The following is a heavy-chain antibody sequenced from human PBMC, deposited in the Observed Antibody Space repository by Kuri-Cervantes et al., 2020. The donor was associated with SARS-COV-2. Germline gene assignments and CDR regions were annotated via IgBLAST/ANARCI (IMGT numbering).Heavy chain of an antibody. Sequence: ASVKVSCKASGYTFTSYDINWVRQATGQGLEWMGWINPNSGATDYAQKFQGRVTVTGDTSISTAYMELSSLSSDDTAVYYCARRVAVSAPSGYCGLDVWGQGTTVTVSS. J-gene: IGHJ6*02. CDR1: GYTFTSYD. CDR2: INPNSGAT. V-gene: IGHV1-2*02. CDR3: ARRVAVSAPSGYCGLDV. D-gene: IGHD6-19*01.